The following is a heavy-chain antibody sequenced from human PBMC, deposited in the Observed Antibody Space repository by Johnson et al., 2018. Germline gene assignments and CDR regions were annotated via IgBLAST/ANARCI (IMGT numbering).Heavy chain of an antibody. V-gene: IGHV3-33*01. CDR3: ARDGQQLAPYTMDV. Sequence: VQLVESGGGVVQPWGSLRLSCEASGYTFRNHAMHWVRQAPGKGLEWVAQIWFDASHEYYADSVNGRFSISRDNSKNTVFLQMNSLRDVDTAVYYCARDGQQLAPYTMDVWGQGTTVTVAS. D-gene: IGHD6-13*01. CDR1: GYTFRNHA. J-gene: IGHJ6*02. CDR2: IWFDASHE.